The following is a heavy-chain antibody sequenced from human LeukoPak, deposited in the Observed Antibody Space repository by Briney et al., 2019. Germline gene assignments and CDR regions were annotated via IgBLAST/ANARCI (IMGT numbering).Heavy chain of an antibody. V-gene: IGHV4-59*01. J-gene: IGHJ6*03. Sequence: SETLSLTCSVSGGSISSYYWSWIRQPPGKGLEWIGHISDGGSTNYNPSLKSRVSISVDTSKNQFSLNLTSMTAADTAVYYCARGLSSSWTRYYYMDVWGKGTTVTVSS. CDR1: GGSISSYY. CDR3: ARGLSSSWTRYYYMDV. CDR2: ISDGGST. D-gene: IGHD6-13*01.